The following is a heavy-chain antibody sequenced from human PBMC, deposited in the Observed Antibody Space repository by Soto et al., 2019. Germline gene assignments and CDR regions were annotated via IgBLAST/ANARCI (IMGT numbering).Heavy chain of an antibody. J-gene: IGHJ5*02. CDR2: IYYSGST. V-gene: IGHV4-39*01. Sequence: PSETLSLTCTVSGGSISSSSYYWGWIRQPPGKGLEWIGSIYYSGSTYYNPSLKSRVTISVDTSKNQFSLKLSSVTAADTAVYYCARPWGSTSFENWFDPWGQGTLVTVSS. D-gene: IGHD2-2*01. CDR1: GGSISSSSYY. CDR3: ARPWGSTSFENWFDP.